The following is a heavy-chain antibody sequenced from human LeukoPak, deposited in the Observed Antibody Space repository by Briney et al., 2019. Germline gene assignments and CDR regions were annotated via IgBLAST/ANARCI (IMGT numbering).Heavy chain of an antibody. V-gene: IGHV3-30-3*01. CDR1: GFTLSNYA. Sequence: GRSLRLSCEASGFTLSNYAMHWVRQAPGKGLEWVAVISYDGSSKYHADSVRGRFTISRDNSKNTLYLQMNSLRAEDTAVYYCAKDRVVRGVGGMDVWGQGTTVTVSS. CDR2: ISYDGSSK. CDR3: AKDRVVRGVGGMDV. D-gene: IGHD3-10*01. J-gene: IGHJ6*02.